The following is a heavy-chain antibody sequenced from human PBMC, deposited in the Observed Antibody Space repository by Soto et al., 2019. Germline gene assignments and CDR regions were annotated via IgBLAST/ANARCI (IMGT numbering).Heavy chain of an antibody. CDR2: VYYSGST. V-gene: IGHV4-59*08. D-gene: IGHD6-19*01. Sequence: QVQLQESGPGLVEPSETLSLTCTVSGDSITNQYWSWIRQPPGKGLEWIGYVYYSGSTNYNPSLQSRVSISVDTSRNQFSLKLSSATAADTAVYYCARHGRGGSGWYDYWGQGTLVTVSS. J-gene: IGHJ4*02. CDR1: GDSITNQY. CDR3: ARHGRGGSGWYDY.